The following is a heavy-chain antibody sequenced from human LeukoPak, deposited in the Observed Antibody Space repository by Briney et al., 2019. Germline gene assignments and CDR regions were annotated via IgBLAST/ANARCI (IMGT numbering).Heavy chain of an antibody. CDR2: IFHSGST. Sequence: SETLSLTCAVSGGSISSGDYSWSWIRQPPGKGLEWIGYIFHSGSTYYNPSLKSRVTISVDRSKNQLSLNLSSVTAADTAVYYCARDYYDSSDYYSAGFDPWGQGTLVTVSS. D-gene: IGHD3-22*01. J-gene: IGHJ5*02. CDR3: ARDYYDSSDYYSAGFDP. V-gene: IGHV4-30-2*01. CDR1: GGSISSGDYS.